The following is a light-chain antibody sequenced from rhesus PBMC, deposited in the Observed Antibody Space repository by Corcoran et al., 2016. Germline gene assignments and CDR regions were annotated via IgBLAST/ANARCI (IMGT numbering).Light chain of an antibody. CDR2: KAS. J-gene: IGKJ1*01. V-gene: IGKV1-16*01. CDR1: QSISSW. CDR3: QQYNRAPRT. Sequence: DIKMTQSPSSLSASVGDTVTITCRASQSISSWLDWYQQKPGKAPKSLISKASSLESGVPSRFRGSGSVTEFTRTINSRQPEDFATYYCQQYNRAPRTFGQGTKVEIK.